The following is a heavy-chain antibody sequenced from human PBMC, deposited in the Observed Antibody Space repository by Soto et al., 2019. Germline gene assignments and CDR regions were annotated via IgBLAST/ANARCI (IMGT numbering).Heavy chain of an antibody. D-gene: IGHD4-17*01. Sequence: QVQLVQSGPEVKKPGASVTVSCKTSGYTFTNYRIGWVRQAPGQGLEWMGWINTYTGNTKSVQKFQGRVTLTTDTATSTAYMDLRSLTSDDTAVYYCTRWTVTNNWFDPWGQGTLVTVSS. CDR3: TRWTVTNNWFDP. CDR2: INTYTGNT. J-gene: IGHJ5*02. CDR1: GYTFTNYR. V-gene: IGHV1-18*01.